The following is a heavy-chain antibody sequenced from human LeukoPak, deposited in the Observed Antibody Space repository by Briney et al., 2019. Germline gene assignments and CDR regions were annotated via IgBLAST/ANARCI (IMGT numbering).Heavy chain of an antibody. V-gene: IGHV1-2*02. CDR2: INPKSGGT. J-gene: IGHJ4*02. CDR3: ARRMTTVITPNY. D-gene: IGHD4-11*01. Sequence: ASVKVSCKASGYTFNGYYLHWVRQAPGQGLEWMGWINPKSGGTNYAQKFQGRVTMTKDTSISTAYMELSRLRSDDTAVHYCARRMTTVITPNYWGQGTLVTVSS. CDR1: GYTFNGYY.